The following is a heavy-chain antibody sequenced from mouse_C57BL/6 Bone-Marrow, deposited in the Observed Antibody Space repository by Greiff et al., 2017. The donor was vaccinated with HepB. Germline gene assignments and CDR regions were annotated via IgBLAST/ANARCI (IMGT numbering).Heavy chain of an antibody. CDR3: AIDGYPWFAY. V-gene: IGHV1-7*01. Sequence: VQLQQSGAELAKPGASVKLSCKASGYTFTSYWMHWVKQRPGQGLEWIGYINPSSGYTKYNQKFKDKATLTADKSSRTAYMQLSSLTYEYSAVYYCAIDGYPWFAYWGQGTLVTVSA. J-gene: IGHJ3*01. CDR1: GYTFTSYW. CDR2: INPSSGYT. D-gene: IGHD2-3*01.